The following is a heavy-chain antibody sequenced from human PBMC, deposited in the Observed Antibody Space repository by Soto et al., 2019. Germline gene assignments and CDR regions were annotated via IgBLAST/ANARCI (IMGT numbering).Heavy chain of an antibody. D-gene: IGHD2-8*01. CDR2: ISPRSGYT. Sequence: VGSLRLSCAASGFTFSDEYMSWVRQAPGRGLEWVSYISPRSGYTKYADSVKGRFTISRDDSKNSLYLQMNSLRAEDTAVYYCAGARGPGNGAWFDPWGRGTLVTVSS. CDR1: GFTFSDEY. J-gene: IGHJ5*02. CDR3: AGARGPGNGAWFDP. V-gene: IGHV3-11*06.